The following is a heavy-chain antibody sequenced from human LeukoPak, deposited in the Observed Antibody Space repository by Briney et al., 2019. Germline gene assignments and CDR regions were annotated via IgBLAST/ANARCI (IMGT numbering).Heavy chain of an antibody. J-gene: IGHJ3*02. V-gene: IGHV4-59*01. CDR2: IYYSGST. CDR3: ARDYYYSSGYYYGDAFDI. D-gene: IGHD3-22*01. Sequence: SETLSLTCTVSGGSISSYYWSWIRQPPGKGLEWIGYIYYSGSTNYNPSLKSRVTISVDTSKNQFSLKLSSVTAADTAVYYCARDYYYSSGYYYGDAFDIWGQGTMVTVSS. CDR1: GGSISSYY.